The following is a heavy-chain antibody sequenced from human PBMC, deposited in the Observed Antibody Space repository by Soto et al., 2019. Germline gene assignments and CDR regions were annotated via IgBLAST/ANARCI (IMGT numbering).Heavy chain of an antibody. V-gene: IGHV3-30*18. CDR2: ISYDGSNK. D-gene: IGHD3-22*01. Sequence: GSLRLSCAASGFTFSSYGMHWVRQAPGKGLEWVAVISYDGSNKYYADSVKGRFTISRDNSKNTLYLQMNSLRAEDTAVYYCAKIMDYDSSGPVFDYWGQGTLVTVSS. CDR3: AKIMDYDSSGPVFDY. CDR1: GFTFSSYG. J-gene: IGHJ4*02.